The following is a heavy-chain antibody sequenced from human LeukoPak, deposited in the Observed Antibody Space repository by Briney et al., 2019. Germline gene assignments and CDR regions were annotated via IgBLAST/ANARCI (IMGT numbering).Heavy chain of an antibody. J-gene: IGHJ4*02. CDR2: MNPNSGNT. CDR1: GYTFTSYG. Sequence: ASVKVSCKASGYTFTSYGISWVRQAPGQGLEWMGWMNPNSGNTGYAQKFQGRVTMTRNTSISTAYMELSSLRSEDTAVYYCARGHAEVVVTDYWGQGTLVTVSS. V-gene: IGHV1-8*02. CDR3: ARGHAEVVVTDY. D-gene: IGHD2-21*02.